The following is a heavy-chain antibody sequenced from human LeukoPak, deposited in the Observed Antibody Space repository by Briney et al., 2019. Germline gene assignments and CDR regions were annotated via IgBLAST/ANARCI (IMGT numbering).Heavy chain of an antibody. CDR3: ARDNSGIAASGLDY. Sequence: PSETLSLTCTVSGGSISSISYYWGWIRQPPGKGLEWIGSIYYSGSTYYNSSLKSRVTMSVDTSKNQFSLKLSSVTAADSAVYYCARDNSGIAASGLDYWGQGTLVTVSS. D-gene: IGHD6-13*01. CDR1: GGSISSISYY. J-gene: IGHJ4*02. CDR2: IYYSGST. V-gene: IGHV4-39*07.